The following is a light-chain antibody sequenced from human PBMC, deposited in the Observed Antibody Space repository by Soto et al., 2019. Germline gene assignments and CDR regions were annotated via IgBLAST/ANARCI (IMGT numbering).Light chain of an antibody. Sequence: QSALTQSPSASGSPGQSVTISCTGTISDIGGYNSVSWYQQHPGKAPKVMIYDVTKRPSGVPDRFSGSKSGNTASLTVSALQAEDEADYYCSSYTDRKNLVFGTGTMVTVL. CDR3: SSYTDRKNLV. CDR1: ISDIGGYNS. V-gene: IGLV2-8*01. CDR2: DVT. J-gene: IGLJ1*01.